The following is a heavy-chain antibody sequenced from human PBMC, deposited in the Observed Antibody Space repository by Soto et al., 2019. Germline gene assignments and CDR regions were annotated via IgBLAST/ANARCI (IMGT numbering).Heavy chain of an antibody. Sequence: QVQLVQSGAEVTKPGASVKVSCRASGYTFTTYDINWVRQATGQGLEWMGWMSPNSGATGYAQKFQGGVTMNRDTSISTAYMELGNLRSEDTAIYYCARGVDAGVDVWGQGTTVTVSS. V-gene: IGHV1-8*01. CDR3: ARGVDAGVDV. CDR1: GYTFTTYD. D-gene: IGHD1-1*01. CDR2: MSPNSGAT. J-gene: IGHJ6*02.